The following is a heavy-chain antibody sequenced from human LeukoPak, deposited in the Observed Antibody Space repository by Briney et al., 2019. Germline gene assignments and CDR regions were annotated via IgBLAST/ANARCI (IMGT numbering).Heavy chain of an antibody. D-gene: IGHD5-18*01. CDR2: ISGSGGTT. Sequence: GGSLRLSCAASGFTFSTYAMSWVRQAPGKGLEWVSAISGSGGTTYYADSVKGRFTISRDNSKNTLYLQMNSLRVEDTAVYYCATRYSYGSYYFDFWGQGTLVTVSS. CDR1: GFTFSTYA. J-gene: IGHJ4*02. V-gene: IGHV3-23*01. CDR3: ATRYSYGSYYFDF.